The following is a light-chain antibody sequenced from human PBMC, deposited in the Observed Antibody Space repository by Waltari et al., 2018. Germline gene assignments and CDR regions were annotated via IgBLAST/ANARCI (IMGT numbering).Light chain of an antibody. J-gene: IGLJ2*01. CDR1: SSNIANNT. CDR3: ATWDDRLKRPV. V-gene: IGLV1-44*01. Sequence: QSVLTQAPPASGTPGQRVTISCSGGSSNIANNTVVWYQQLPGTAPKLLIYTNNNRPSGVPDRFSSSESGTSASLAITGLQSDDEADYYCATWDDRLKRPVFGGGTKLTVL. CDR2: TNN.